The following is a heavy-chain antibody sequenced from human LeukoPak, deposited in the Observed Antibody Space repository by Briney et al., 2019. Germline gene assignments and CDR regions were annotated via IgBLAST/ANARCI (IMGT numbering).Heavy chain of an antibody. J-gene: IGHJ3*02. CDR1: GFTFSSHS. CDR2: ISSSSSYI. Sequence: GGSLRLSCAASGFTFSSHSMNWVRQAPGKGLEWVSSISSSSSYIYYADSVKGRFTISRDNAKNSLYLQMNSLRAEDTAVYYCARDPGSPISIDAFGIWGQGTMVTVSS. V-gene: IGHV3-21*01. D-gene: IGHD6-13*01. CDR3: ARDPGSPISIDAFGI.